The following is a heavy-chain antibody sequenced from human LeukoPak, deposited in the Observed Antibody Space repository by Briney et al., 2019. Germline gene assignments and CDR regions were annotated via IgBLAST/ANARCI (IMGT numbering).Heavy chain of an antibody. V-gene: IGHV4-59*08. D-gene: IGHD2-21*02. CDR2: IYYSGST. Sequence: SETLSLTCTVSGGSXSSYYWSWIRQPPGKGLEWIGYIYYSGSTNYNPSLKSRVTISVDTSKNQFSLKLSSVTAADTAVYYCARQAYCGGDCYSLDVWGQGTTVTVSS. CDR1: GGSXSSYY. CDR3: ARQAYCGGDCYSLDV. J-gene: IGHJ6*02.